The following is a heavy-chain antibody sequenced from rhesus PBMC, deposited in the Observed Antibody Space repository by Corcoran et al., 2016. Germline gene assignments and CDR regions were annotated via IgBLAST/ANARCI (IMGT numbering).Heavy chain of an antibody. CDR3: ARDLESSLDV. J-gene: IGHJ5-2*02. Sequence: QVQLQESGPGLVKPSETLSLTCPVSGSSISSGYYWCWSRQPPGKGLEWIGDITYSGSTSYNPSLKSRVTISRDTSKNQFSLKLSSVTAADTAVYYCARDLESSLDVWGRGVLVTVSS. V-gene: IGHV4-122*02. CDR1: GSSISSGYY. CDR2: ITYSGST.